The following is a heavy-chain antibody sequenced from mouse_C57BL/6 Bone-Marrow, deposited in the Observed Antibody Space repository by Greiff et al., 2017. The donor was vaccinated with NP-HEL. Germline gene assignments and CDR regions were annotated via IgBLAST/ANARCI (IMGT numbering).Heavy chain of an antibody. J-gene: IGHJ3*01. Sequence: EVHLVESGAELVRPGASVKLSCTASGFNIKDDYMHWVKQRPEQGLEWIGWIDPENGDTEYASKFQGKATITADTSSNTAYLQLSSLTSEDTAVYYCTFYDYGEGPFAYWGQGTLVTVSA. CDR2: IDPENGDT. V-gene: IGHV14-4*01. D-gene: IGHD2-4*01. CDR3: TFYDYGEGPFAY. CDR1: GFNIKDDY.